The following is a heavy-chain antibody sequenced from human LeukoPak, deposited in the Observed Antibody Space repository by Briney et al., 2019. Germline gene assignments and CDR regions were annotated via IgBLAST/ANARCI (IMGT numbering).Heavy chain of an antibody. V-gene: IGHV1-69*13. D-gene: IGHD5-24*01. CDR2: IIPIFGTA. CDR1: GYTFTNYG. J-gene: IGHJ2*01. Sequence: SVKVSCKASGYTFTNYGINWVRQAPGQGLEWMGGIIPIFGTANYAQNFQGRVTITADESTTTAYLELSGLRSEDTAVYYCARSGEMATAHWFFDLWGRGTLVTVSS. CDR3: ARSGEMATAHWFFDL.